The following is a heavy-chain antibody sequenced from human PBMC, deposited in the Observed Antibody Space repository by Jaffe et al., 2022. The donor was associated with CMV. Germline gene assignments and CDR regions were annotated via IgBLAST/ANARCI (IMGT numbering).Heavy chain of an antibody. V-gene: IGHV4-31*03. CDR2: IYYSGST. CDR1: GGSISSGGYY. D-gene: IGHD1-7*01. Sequence: QVQLQESGPGLVKPSQTLSLTCTVSGGSISSGGYYWSWIRQHPGKGLEWIGYIYYSGSTYYNPSLKSRVTISVDTSKNQFSLKLSSVTAADTAVYYCARGNLENHLSELRWSRVFDYWGQGTLVTVSS. J-gene: IGHJ4*02. CDR3: ARGNLENHLSELRWSRVFDY.